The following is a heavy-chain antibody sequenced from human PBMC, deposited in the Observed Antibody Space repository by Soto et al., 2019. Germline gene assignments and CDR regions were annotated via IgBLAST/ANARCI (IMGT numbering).Heavy chain of an antibody. J-gene: IGHJ4*02. CDR3: ARTSVNWGSRGLVDY. D-gene: IGHD7-27*01. Sequence: QITLKESGPTLVKPTQTLTLTCTFSGFSLSTSGVGVGWIRQPPGKALGWLAFLYWDDDKRYSPSLKSRLTITKDPSKNQVLLTMTNMDPVDTATYYCARTSVNWGSRGLVDYWGQGTLVTVAS. CDR1: GFSLSTSGVG. CDR2: LYWDDDK. V-gene: IGHV2-5*02.